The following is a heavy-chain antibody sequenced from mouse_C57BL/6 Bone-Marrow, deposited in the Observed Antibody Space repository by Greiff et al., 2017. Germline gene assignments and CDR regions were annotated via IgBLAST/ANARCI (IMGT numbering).Heavy chain of an antibody. Sequence: DVQLQESGPVLVKPGASVKMSCKASGYTFTDYYMNWVKQSHGKSLEWIGFINPYNGGTSYNQKFKGKATLTVDKSSSTAYMELNRLTSEDSAVYYCARGDYDDGYYAMDYWGQGTSVTVSS. CDR1: GYTFTDYY. CDR2: INPYNGGT. D-gene: IGHD2-4*01. J-gene: IGHJ4*01. V-gene: IGHV1-19*01. CDR3: ARGDYDDGYYAMDY.